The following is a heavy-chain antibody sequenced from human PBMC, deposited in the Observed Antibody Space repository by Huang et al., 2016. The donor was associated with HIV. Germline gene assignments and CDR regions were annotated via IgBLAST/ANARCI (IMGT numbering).Heavy chain of an antibody. CDR2: INHSGST. Sequence: QVQLQQWGAGLLKPSETLSLTCAVYGGSFSGYYWSWIRQSPGKGLEWIGEINHSGSTNYNPSSKSRLTISVDTSKNQFSLKLSSVTAADTAVYYCARERMMSWLDDHDAFDIWGQGTMVTVSS. CDR3: ARERMMSWLDDHDAFDI. V-gene: IGHV4-34*01. J-gene: IGHJ3*02. CDR1: GGSFSGYY. D-gene: IGHD1-1*01.